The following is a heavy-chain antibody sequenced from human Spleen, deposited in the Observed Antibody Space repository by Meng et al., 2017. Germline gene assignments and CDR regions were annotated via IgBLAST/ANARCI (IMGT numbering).Heavy chain of an antibody. V-gene: IGHV3-23*01. Sequence: GGSLRLSCAASGFTFSSYAMSWVRQAPGKGLEWVSSISGSGGSIYYVDSVKGRFTISRDNAKNTLYLQMNSLRAEDTAVYYCARDHGSDGFDIWGQGTMVTVSS. J-gene: IGHJ3*02. CDR2: ISGSGGSI. CDR3: ARDHGSDGFDI. CDR1: GFTFSSYA.